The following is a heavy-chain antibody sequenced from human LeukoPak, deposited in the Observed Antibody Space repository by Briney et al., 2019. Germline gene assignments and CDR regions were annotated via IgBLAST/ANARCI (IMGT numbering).Heavy chain of an antibody. V-gene: IGHV4-61*02. Sequence: SETLSLTCTVSGGSISSSSYYWGWIRQPAGKGLEWIGRIYASGSTNYNPSLKSRVAISVDTSKNQFSLKLSSVTAADTAVYYCAREGLRMIRGIIPKEAWGWFDPWGQGTLVTVSS. CDR1: GGSISSSSYY. D-gene: IGHD3-10*01. CDR3: AREGLRMIRGIIPKEAWGWFDP. J-gene: IGHJ5*02. CDR2: IYASGST.